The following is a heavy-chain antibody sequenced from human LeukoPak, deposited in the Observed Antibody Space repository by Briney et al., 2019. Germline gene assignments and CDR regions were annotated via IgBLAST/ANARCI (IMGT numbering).Heavy chain of an antibody. D-gene: IGHD3-10*01. CDR2: IYYSGST. CDR3: AGYMVRGSNWFDP. Sequence: PSETLSLTCTVSGGSISSSSYYWGWIRQPPGKGLEWIGSIYYSGSTNYNPSLKSRVTISVDTSKNQFSLKLSSVTAADTAVYYCAGYMVRGSNWFDPWGQGTLVTVSS. V-gene: IGHV4-39*07. CDR1: GGSISSSSYY. J-gene: IGHJ5*02.